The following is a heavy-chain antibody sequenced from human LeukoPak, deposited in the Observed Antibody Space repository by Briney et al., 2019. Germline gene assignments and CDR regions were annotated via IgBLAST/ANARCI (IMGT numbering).Heavy chain of an antibody. CDR2: IYHSGST. V-gene: IGHV4-38-2*02. J-gene: IGHJ5*02. Sequence: SETLSLTCTVSGYSISSGYYWGWIRQPPGKGLEWIGSIYHSGSTYYNPSLKSRVTISVDTSKNQFSLKLSSVTAADTAVYYCARRRSRWELLKSWFDPWGQGTLVTVSS. CDR3: ARRRSRWELLKSWFDP. CDR1: GYSISSGYY. D-gene: IGHD1-26*01.